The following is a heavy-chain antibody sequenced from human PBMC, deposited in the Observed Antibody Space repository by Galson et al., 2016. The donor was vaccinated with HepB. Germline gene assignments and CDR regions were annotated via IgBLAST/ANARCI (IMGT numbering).Heavy chain of an antibody. D-gene: IGHD2-15*01. CDR1: GFSFNICS. Sequence: SLRLSCAASGFSFNICSVSWVRQAPGKGLEWISYSDTTSTTTYYAESVRGRFTNSRDNDKRLAHLQLNSMRVDATAVYYCARDRGYCTGGNCYRFFYFWGQGIMVPVSS. V-gene: IGHV3-48*01. CDR3: ARDRGYCTGGNCYRFFYF. J-gene: IGHJ3*01. CDR2: SDTTSTTT.